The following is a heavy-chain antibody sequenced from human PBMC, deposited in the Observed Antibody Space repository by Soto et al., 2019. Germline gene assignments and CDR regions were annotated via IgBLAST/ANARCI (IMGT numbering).Heavy chain of an antibody. Sequence: PGESLKISCKGSGYSFTSYWISWVRQMPGKGLGWMGRIDPSDSYTNYSPSFQGHVTISADKSISTAYLQWSSLKASDTAMYYCARHGGYCSSTSCQSTTYYYYGMDVWGQGTTVTVSS. J-gene: IGHJ6*02. CDR2: IDPSDSYT. CDR1: GYSFTSYW. V-gene: IGHV5-10-1*01. CDR3: ARHGGYCSSTSCQSTTYYYYGMDV. D-gene: IGHD2-2*01.